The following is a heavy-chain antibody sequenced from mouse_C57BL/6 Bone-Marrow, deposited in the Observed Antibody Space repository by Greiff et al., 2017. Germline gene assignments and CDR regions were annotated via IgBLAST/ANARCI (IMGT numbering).Heavy chain of an antibody. CDR1: GYTFTSYW. Sequence: QVQLQQPGAELVMPGASVKLSCKASGYTFTSYWMHWVKQRPGQGLEWIGEIDPSDSYTNYNQKFKGKSTLTVDKSSSIAYMQLSSLTSADSAVYYCAREGAITTVVDWYFDDWGTGTAVTVTS. D-gene: IGHD1-1*01. CDR3: AREGAITTVVDWYFDD. V-gene: IGHV1-69*01. CDR2: IDPSDSYT. J-gene: IGHJ1*03.